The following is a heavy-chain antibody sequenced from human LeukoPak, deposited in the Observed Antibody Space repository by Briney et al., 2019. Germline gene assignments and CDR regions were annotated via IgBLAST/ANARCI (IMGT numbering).Heavy chain of an antibody. CDR2: ISSISSTI. J-gene: IGHJ6*03. D-gene: IGHD5-18*01. Sequence: GGSLRLSCAASGFTFSSYSMNWVRQAPGKGLEWVSYISSISSTIYYADSVKGRFTISRDNAKNSLYLQMNSLRAEDTAVYYCASLEGYNYYYYYMDVWGKGTTVTVSS. CDR1: GFTFSSYS. V-gene: IGHV3-48*01. CDR3: ASLEGYNYYYYYMDV.